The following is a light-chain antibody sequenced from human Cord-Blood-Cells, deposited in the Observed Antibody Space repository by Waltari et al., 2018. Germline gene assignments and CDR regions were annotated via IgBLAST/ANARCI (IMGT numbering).Light chain of an antibody. J-gene: IGLJ3*02. V-gene: IGLV2-11*01. CDR2: DVS. CDR3: CSYAGSRVV. Sequence: QSALTQPRSVSGSPGQSVTISCPGTSSDVGGYNYVSWYQQHPGKAPKLMIYDVSKRPSGVPDRFSGSKSGNTASLTISGLQAEDEADYYCCSYAGSRVVFGGGTKLTVL. CDR1: SSDVGGYNY.